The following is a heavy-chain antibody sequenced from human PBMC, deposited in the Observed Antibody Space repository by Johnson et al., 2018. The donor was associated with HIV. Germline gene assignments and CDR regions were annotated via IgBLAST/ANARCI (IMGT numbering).Heavy chain of an antibody. V-gene: IGHV3-7*01. CDR2: IKQDGSEK. D-gene: IGHD3-16*01. Sequence: VQLVESGGGLVQPGGSLRLSCAASRFTFSRYWMSWVRQAPGKGLEWVANIKQDGSEKYYVDSVKGRFTISRDNAKNSLYLQMNSLRAEDTALYYCARGGSMWGRLVLGEKGGAFDIWGQGTMVTVSS. CDR3: ARGGSMWGRLVLGEKGGAFDI. J-gene: IGHJ3*02. CDR1: RFTFSRYW.